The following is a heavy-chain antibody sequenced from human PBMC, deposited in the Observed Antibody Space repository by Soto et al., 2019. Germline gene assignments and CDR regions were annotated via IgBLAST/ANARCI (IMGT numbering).Heavy chain of an antibody. CDR2: ISWNSGSI. Sequence: SLRLSCAASGFTFDDYAMHWVRQAPGKGLEWVSGISWNSGSIGYADSVKGRFTISRDNAKNSLYLQMNSLRAEDTALYYCAKGRAPGWLVTLDYWGQGTLVTVSS. CDR1: GFTFDDYA. J-gene: IGHJ4*02. D-gene: IGHD6-19*01. CDR3: AKGRAPGWLVTLDY. V-gene: IGHV3-9*01.